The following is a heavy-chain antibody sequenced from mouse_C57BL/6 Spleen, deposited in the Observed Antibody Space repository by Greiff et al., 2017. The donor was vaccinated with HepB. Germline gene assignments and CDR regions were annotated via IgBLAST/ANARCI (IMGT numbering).Heavy chain of an antibody. CDR2: ILPGSGST. CDR1: GYTFTGYW. V-gene: IGHV1-9*01. J-gene: IGHJ4*01. Sequence: QVQLQQSGAELMKPGASVKLSCKATGYTFTGYWIEWVKQRPGHGLEWIGEILPGSGSTNYSEKFKGKATFTADTSSNTAYMQLSSLTTEDSAIYYCARYLRYAMDYWGQGTSVTVSS. D-gene: IGHD5-1*01. CDR3: ARYLRYAMDY.